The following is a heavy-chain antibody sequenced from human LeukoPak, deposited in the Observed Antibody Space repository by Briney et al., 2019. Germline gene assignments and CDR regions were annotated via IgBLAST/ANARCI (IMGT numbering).Heavy chain of an antibody. J-gene: IGHJ5*02. Sequence: GGSLRLSXAASGFTFSSYAMSWVRQAPGKGLEWVSVIYSGGSTYYADSVKGRFTISRDNSKNTLYLQMNSLRAEDTAVYYCARGRMWYGDYFPNWFDPWGQGTLVTVSS. CDR1: GFTFSSYA. V-gene: IGHV3-23*03. CDR3: ARGRMWYGDYFPNWFDP. CDR2: IYSGGST. D-gene: IGHD4-17*01.